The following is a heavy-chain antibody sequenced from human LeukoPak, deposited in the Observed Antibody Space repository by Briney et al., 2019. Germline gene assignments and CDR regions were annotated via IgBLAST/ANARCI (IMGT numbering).Heavy chain of an antibody. Sequence: GASVKVSCKASGYTFTSYDISWVRQAPGQGLEWMGWINPNSGGTNYAQKFQGRVTMTRDTSISTAYMELSSLRSDDTAVYYYAREVLAKNYGMDVWGQGTTVTVSS. V-gene: IGHV1-2*02. CDR1: GYTFTSYD. D-gene: IGHD2-8*02. J-gene: IGHJ6*02. CDR2: INPNSGGT. CDR3: AREVLAKNYGMDV.